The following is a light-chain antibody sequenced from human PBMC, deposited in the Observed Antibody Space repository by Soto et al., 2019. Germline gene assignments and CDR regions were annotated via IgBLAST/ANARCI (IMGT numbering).Light chain of an antibody. CDR3: QQYYSTPYT. J-gene: IGKJ2*01. CDR2: WAS. CDR1: QSVLYSSNNKNY. Sequence: DIVMTQSPDSLAVSLGERATINCKSSQSVLYSSNNKNYLAWYQKKPGQPPKLLIYWASTRESGVPDRFSGSGPGTDFTLTISSLQVEDVTVYYCQQYYSTPYTFGQGTKLEIK. V-gene: IGKV4-1*01.